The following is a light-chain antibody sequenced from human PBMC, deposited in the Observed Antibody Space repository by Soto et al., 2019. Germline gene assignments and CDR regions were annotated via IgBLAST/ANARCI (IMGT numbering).Light chain of an antibody. CDR2: DAS. V-gene: IGKV1-33*01. CDR3: QQYDNLPLT. J-gene: IGKJ4*01. CDR1: QDINNY. Sequence: DIQMTQSPSSLSASVGDRVTITCQASQDINNYLNWYQQKSGKAPKLLIYDASDLETGVPSRFSGSGSGTDFTFTISILQPEDIATYYCQQYDNLPLTFGGGTKGDIK.